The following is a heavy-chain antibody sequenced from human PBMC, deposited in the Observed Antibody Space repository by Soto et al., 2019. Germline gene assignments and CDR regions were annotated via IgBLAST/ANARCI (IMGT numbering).Heavy chain of an antibody. Sequence: SGFTFSDYYMSWIRQAPGKGLEWVSYISSSGSTIYYADSVKGRFTISRDNAKNSLYLQMNSLRAEDTAVYYCARAVWLERPSETNFDYWGQGTLVTVSS. D-gene: IGHD1-1*01. J-gene: IGHJ4*02. CDR1: GFTFSDYY. CDR2: ISSSGSTI. V-gene: IGHV3-11*01. CDR3: ARAVWLERPSETNFDY.